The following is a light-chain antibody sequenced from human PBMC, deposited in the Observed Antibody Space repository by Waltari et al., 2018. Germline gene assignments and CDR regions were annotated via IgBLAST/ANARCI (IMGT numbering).Light chain of an antibody. Sequence: WYQQTPSPAARTLVDKANGRSAGVAGRFSGSFVGNTAALTIAGDQADDESDYCRALDIGSGSWVFGGGTRLTVL. CDR3: ALDIGSGSWV. V-gene: IGLV8-61*01. CDR2: KAN. J-gene: IGLJ3*02.